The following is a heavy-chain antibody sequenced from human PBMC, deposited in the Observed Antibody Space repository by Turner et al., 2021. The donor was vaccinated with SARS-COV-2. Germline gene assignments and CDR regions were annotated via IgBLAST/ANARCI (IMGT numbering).Heavy chain of an antibody. Sequence: QLQLQESGTGLVKPSETLSLSCTVSGCSISSSYSYWGWIRQPPGKGLEWIGSIYYSGSTYYNPSLKSRVTISVDTSKNQFSLKLNSVTAADTAVYYCARHGPTSTTKAFDPWGQGTLVTVSS. CDR2: IYYSGST. CDR1: GCSISSSYSY. D-gene: IGHD4-17*01. CDR3: ARHGPTSTTKAFDP. V-gene: IGHV4-39*01. J-gene: IGHJ5*02.